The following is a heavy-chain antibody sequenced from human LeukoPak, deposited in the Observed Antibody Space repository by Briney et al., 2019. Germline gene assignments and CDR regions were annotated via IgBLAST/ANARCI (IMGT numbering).Heavy chain of an antibody. D-gene: IGHD6-13*01. Sequence: SETLSLTCTVSGGSISSGGYYWSWIRQPPGKGLEWIGYIYYSGSTNYNPSLKSRVTISVDTSKNQFSLKLSSVTAADTAVYYCARGRGSSSPLWGQGTLVTVSS. CDR2: IYYSGST. CDR3: ARGRGSSSPL. CDR1: GGSISSGGYY. J-gene: IGHJ4*02. V-gene: IGHV4-61*08.